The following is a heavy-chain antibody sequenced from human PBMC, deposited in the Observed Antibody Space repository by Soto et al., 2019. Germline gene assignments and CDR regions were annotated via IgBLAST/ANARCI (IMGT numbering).Heavy chain of an antibody. D-gene: IGHD1-1*01. V-gene: IGHV1-18*01. CDR1: GYTFTSYG. CDR2: ISAYNGNT. Sequence: QVQLVQSGAEVKKPGASVKVSCKASGYTFTSYGIIWVRQASGQGLEWMGWISAYNGNTKYAQKLQGRVTMTTDTSTSTAYMELRSLRSDDTAVYYCARDEAYKWNDGGWFDPWGQGTLVTVSS. CDR3: ARDEAYKWNDGGWFDP. J-gene: IGHJ5*02.